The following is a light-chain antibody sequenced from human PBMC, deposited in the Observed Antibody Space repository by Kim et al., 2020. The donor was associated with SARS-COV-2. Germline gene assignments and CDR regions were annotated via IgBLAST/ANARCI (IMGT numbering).Light chain of an antibody. V-gene: IGLV2-14*03. CDR3: SSYTSSSTVV. CDR2: DVS. CDR1: SSDIGSYNY. J-gene: IGLJ2*01. Sequence: QSALTQPASVSGSPGQSITISCTGTSSDIGSYNYVSWYQQHPDKAPKLLIFDVSNRPSGVSNRFSGSKSGSTASLTISGLQAEDEADYYCSSYTSSSTVVFGGGTKLTVL.